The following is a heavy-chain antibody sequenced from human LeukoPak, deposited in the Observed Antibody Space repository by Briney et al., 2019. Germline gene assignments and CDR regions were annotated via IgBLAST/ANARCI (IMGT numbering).Heavy chain of an antibody. D-gene: IGHD1-26*01. J-gene: IGHJ4*02. CDR2: IKQDGSEK. V-gene: IGHV3-7*05. CDR1: GXTFNTYW. CDR3: ARGVSVYSH. Sequence: GGSLRLSCAASGXTFNTYWMTWARQAPGRGLEWVANIKQDGSEKYYVDSVKGRFTISRDNAKNSLYLQMISLRAEDTALYYCARGVSVYSHWGQGTLVTVST.